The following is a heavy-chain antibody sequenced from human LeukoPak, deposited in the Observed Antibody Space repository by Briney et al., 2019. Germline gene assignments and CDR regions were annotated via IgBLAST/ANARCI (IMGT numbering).Heavy chain of an antibody. V-gene: IGHV1-2*02. CDR3: ARAPRYYDSSGYYDP. CDR2: INPNSGGT. CDR1: GYTFTSYG. J-gene: IGHJ5*02. Sequence: EASVKVSCKASGYTFTSYGISWVRQAPGQGLEWMGWINPNSGGTNYAQKFQGRVTMTRDMSISTAYMELSRLRSDDTAVYYCARAPRYYDSSGYYDPWGQGTLVTVSS. D-gene: IGHD3-22*01.